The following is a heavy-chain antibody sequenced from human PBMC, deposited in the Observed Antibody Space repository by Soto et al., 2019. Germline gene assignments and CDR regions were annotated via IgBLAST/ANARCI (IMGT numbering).Heavy chain of an antibody. Sequence: QVQLVESGGGVVQPGRSLRLSCAASGFTFTSYAMHWVRQAPGKGLEYVAIISYDGSNTYYADSVKGRFTISRDNSKNTLYLQINSLRAEDTAVYYCVKDGETKQWLRYFDYWGQGTLVTVSS. V-gene: IGHV3-30*18. CDR3: VKDGETKQWLRYFDY. CDR2: ISYDGSNT. D-gene: IGHD6-19*01. CDR1: GFTFTSYA. J-gene: IGHJ4*02.